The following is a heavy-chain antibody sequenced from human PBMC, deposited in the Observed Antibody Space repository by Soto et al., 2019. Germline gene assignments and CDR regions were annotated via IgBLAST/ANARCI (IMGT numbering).Heavy chain of an antibody. Sequence: ASVKVSCKASGYTFTSYGISWVRQAPGQGLEWMGWISVYNGNTNYAQKLQDRVTMTTDTSTSTAYMELRSLRSDDTAVYYCARAPLADRVTPYYYYGMDVWSQGTTVTVSS. V-gene: IGHV1-18*04. CDR3: ARAPLADRVTPYYYYGMDV. CDR1: GYTFTSYG. CDR2: ISVYNGNT. D-gene: IGHD2-21*02. J-gene: IGHJ6*02.